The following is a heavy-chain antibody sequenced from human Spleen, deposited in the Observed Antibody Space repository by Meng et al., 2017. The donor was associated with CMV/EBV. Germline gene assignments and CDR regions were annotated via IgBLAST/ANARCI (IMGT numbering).Heavy chain of an antibody. Sequence: ASVKVSYKASGYTFTSYGISWVRQAPGQGLEWMGWISAYNGNTNYAQKLQGRVTMTTDTSTSTAYMELRSLRSDDTAVYYCARDGYCSSTSCYNYYYYGIDVWGQGTTVTVSS. V-gene: IGHV1-18*01. J-gene: IGHJ6*02. CDR1: GYTFTSYG. CDR3: ARDGYCSSTSCYNYYYYGIDV. D-gene: IGHD2-2*02. CDR2: ISAYNGNT.